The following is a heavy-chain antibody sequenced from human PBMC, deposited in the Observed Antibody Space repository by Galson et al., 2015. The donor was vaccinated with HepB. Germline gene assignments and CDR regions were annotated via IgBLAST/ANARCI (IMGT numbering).Heavy chain of an antibody. CDR3: ARGPPSYNGRYYFDS. CDR1: GGAFSTHA. J-gene: IGHJ4*02. CDR2: IIPMFGIP. Sequence: SVKVSCKASGGAFSTHAISWLRQAPGQGLERMGGIIPMFGIPDYAQKFQGRITITADKSTNTSDMQLSSLKSEDTAVYYCARGPPSYNGRYYFDSWGQGSLVTVSS. D-gene: IGHD1-26*01. V-gene: IGHV1-69*10.